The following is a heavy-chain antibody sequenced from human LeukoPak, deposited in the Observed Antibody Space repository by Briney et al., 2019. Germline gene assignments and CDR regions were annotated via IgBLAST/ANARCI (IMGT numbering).Heavy chain of an antibody. V-gene: IGHV4-4*07. CDR3: ARGLYDRSGYYFDN. CDR2: IYTSGST. D-gene: IGHD3-22*01. CDR1: GDSITGYS. J-gene: IGHJ4*02. Sequence: SETLSLTCNVSGDSITGYSWSWMRQPAGKGLEWIGRIYTSGSTNYNPSLKSRVTMSVDTSKNQFSLKLSSVTAADTAVYYCARGLYDRSGYYFDNWGRGTLVTVSS.